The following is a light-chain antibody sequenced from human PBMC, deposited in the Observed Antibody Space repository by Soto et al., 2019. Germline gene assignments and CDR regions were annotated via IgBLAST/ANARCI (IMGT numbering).Light chain of an antibody. CDR2: DAS. CDR3: QQYNSHWT. J-gene: IGKJ1*01. V-gene: IGKV1-5*01. CDR1: QSISSL. Sequence: DMRMTQSPSTLSASVGDRVTITCRASQSISSLLAWYKQKPGKAPKLLIYDASSLESGVPSRLSGSGSGTEFTLTISSLTPDDFATYYCQQYNSHWTFGHGTKVDIK.